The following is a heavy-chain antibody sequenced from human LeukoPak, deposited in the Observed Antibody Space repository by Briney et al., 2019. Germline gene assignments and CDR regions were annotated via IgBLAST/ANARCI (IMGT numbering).Heavy chain of an antibody. CDR1: GFTFNSYA. CDR2: ISYDGSNK. Sequence: GGSLRLSCAASGFTFNSYAMHWVRQAPGKGLEWVAVISYDGSNKYYADSVKGRFTISRDNSKNTLYLQMNSLRAEDTAVYYCAKEGYYYDSSGYYYGTFDYWGQGTLVTVSS. D-gene: IGHD3-22*01. CDR3: AKEGYYYDSSGYYYGTFDY. V-gene: IGHV3-30*04. J-gene: IGHJ4*02.